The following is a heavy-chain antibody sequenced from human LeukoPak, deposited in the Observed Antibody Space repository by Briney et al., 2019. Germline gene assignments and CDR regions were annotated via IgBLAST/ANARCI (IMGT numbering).Heavy chain of an antibody. D-gene: IGHD7-27*01. CDR2: IYHSGST. Sequence: SETLSLTCTVSGDSISSVYYWAWVRQPPGKGLEWIGNIYHSGSTYYNPSLKSRVTISADTSKNQFSLKLISVTAADTAVYYCASRKLGNDYWGQGTLVTVSS. CDR1: GDSISSVYY. V-gene: IGHV4-38-2*02. J-gene: IGHJ4*02. CDR3: ASRKLGNDY.